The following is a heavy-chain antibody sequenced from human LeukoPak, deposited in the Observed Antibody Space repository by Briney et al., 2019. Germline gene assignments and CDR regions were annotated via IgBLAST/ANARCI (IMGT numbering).Heavy chain of an antibody. CDR1: GYTFTGYY. Sequence: ASVKVSCKASGYTFTGYYMHWVRQAPGQGLEWMGWINPNSGGTNYAQKFQGRVTMTRDTSISTAYMELSGLRSDDTAVYYCARDTSTIFGVVINYYYYYMDVWGKGTTVTVSS. V-gene: IGHV1-2*02. J-gene: IGHJ6*03. CDR2: INPNSGGT. CDR3: ARDTSTIFGVVINYYYYYMDV. D-gene: IGHD3-3*01.